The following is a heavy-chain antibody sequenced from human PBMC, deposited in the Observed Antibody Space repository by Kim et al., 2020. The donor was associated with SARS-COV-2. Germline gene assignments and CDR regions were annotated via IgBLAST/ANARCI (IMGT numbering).Heavy chain of an antibody. J-gene: IGHJ2*01. CDR2: IYYSGAT. CDR3: ARDLRAWRYFDL. V-gene: IGHV4-30-4*01. CDR1: SGFISSSDHY. Sequence: SETLSLTCTVSSGFISSSDHYWSWIRQPPGKGLEWIGYIYYSGATYYNPSLNSRVTISLDTSKNQFSLKLTSVTAADTAVYYCARDLRAWRYFDLWGRGTLVTVSS.